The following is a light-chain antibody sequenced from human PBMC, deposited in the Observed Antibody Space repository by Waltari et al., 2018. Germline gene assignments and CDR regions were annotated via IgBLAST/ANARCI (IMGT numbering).Light chain of an antibody. CDR3: SSYTSSALWV. CDR2: DVS. V-gene: IGLV2-14*03. Sequence: QSALTQPASVSGSPGQSITISCTGSSSDVGGYNYVSWYQHDPNEPPQVIIFDVSNRPAGISNRCSGSKSGNTASLTISSLQAGDEADYYCSSYTSSALWVFGGGTKLTVL. CDR1: SSDVGGYNY. J-gene: IGLJ3*02.